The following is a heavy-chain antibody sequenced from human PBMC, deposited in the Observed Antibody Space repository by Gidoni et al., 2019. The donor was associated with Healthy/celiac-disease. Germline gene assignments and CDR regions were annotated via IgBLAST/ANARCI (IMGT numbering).Heavy chain of an antibody. Sequence: QVQLQQWGAGLLKPSETLSLTCIVYSGSVSGYYWSWIRQPPGKGLEWIGEINLSGSTNYNPSLKSRVTISRDTSKRQLSLKLSSVTAADTAVYYCARGRTPGIAVAGYPYYYGMDVWGQGTTVTVSS. J-gene: IGHJ6*02. V-gene: IGHV4-34*01. CDR3: ARGRTPGIAVAGYPYYYGMDV. D-gene: IGHD6-19*01. CDR1: SGSVSGYY. CDR2: INLSGST.